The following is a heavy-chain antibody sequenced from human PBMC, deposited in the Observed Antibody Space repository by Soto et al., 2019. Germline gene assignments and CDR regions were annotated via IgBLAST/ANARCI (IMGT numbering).Heavy chain of an antibody. D-gene: IGHD2-2*01. Sequence: QVQLQESGPGLLKPSETLSLTCTVSGGSISSYYWSWIRQPAGKGLEWIGRIYTSGSTNYNPSLKSRVTMSVDTSKNQFSLKLSSVTAADTAVYYCARACSSNSCYDVFDYWGQGTLVTASS. V-gene: IGHV4-4*07. CDR3: ARACSSNSCYDVFDY. CDR2: IYTSGST. CDR1: GGSISSYY. J-gene: IGHJ4*02.